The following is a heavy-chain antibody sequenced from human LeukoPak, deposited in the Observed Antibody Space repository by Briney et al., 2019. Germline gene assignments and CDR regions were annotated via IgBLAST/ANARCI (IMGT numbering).Heavy chain of an antibody. CDR2: INSDGSST. D-gene: IGHD6-6*01. CDR1: GFTFSNYW. CDR3: ARAIATRVNDY. V-gene: IGHV3-74*01. Sequence: GGSLRLSCAASGFTFSNYWMHWVRQAPGKGLVWVSRINSDGSSTSYADPVRGRFTISRDNAKNTVYLQMNSLRAEDTAVYYCARAIATRVNDYWGQGTLVTVSS. J-gene: IGHJ4*02.